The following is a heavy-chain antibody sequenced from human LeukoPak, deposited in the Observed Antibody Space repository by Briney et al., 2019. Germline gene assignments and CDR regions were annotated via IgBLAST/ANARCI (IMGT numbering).Heavy chain of an antibody. CDR2: IYYSGST. D-gene: IGHD1-26*01. J-gene: IGHJ4*02. V-gene: IGHV4-4*02. Sequence: TSETLSLTCAVSGGSIGSSDWWSWVRQPPGKGLEWLGQIYYSGSTNYNPSLKSRVTISVDKSKNQFSLKLSSVTAADTAVYYCARVSGSYFDYWGQGTLVTVSS. CDR3: ARVSGSYFDY. CDR1: GGSIGSSDW.